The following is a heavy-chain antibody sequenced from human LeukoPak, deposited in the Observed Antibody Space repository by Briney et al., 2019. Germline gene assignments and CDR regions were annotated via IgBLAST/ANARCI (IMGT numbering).Heavy chain of an antibody. CDR1: GFTFSSYS. Sequence: GGSLRLSCAASGFTFSSYSMNWVRQAPGKGLEWVSYISSSSTIYYADSVKGRFTISRDNAKNSLYLQMNSLRDEDTAVYYCARDSPTYDSWGQGTLVTVSS. V-gene: IGHV3-48*02. CDR3: ARDSPTYDS. D-gene: IGHD3-22*01. CDR2: ISSSSTI. J-gene: IGHJ4*02.